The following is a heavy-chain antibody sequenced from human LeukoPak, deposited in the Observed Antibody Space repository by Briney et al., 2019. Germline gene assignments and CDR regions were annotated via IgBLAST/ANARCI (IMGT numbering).Heavy chain of an antibody. V-gene: IGHV4-59*01. CDR1: GVSISSYY. J-gene: IGHJ3*02. CDR3: ARAFTGSYHPGGAFDI. Sequence: SETLSLTCTVSGVSISSYYWSWIRQPPGKGLEWIGYIYYSGSTNYNPSLKSRVTISVDTSKNQFSLKLSSVTAADTAVYYCARAFTGSYHPGGAFDIWGQGTMVTVSS. D-gene: IGHD1-26*01. CDR2: IYYSGST.